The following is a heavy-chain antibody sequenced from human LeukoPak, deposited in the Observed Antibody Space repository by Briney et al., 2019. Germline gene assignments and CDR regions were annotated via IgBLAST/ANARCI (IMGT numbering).Heavy chain of an antibody. V-gene: IGHV3-30*02. D-gene: IGHD3-22*01. J-gene: IGHJ4*02. CDR1: GFTFNNYG. CDR2: IRYDGSNK. Sequence: GGSLRLSCAASGFTFNNYGMHWVRQAPGKGLEWVAFIRYDGSNKYYADSVKGRFTISRDNSKNTLYLQMNSLRAEGTAVYYCARGAYYYDSSGYSYFDYWGQGTLVTVSS. CDR3: ARGAYYYDSSGYSYFDY.